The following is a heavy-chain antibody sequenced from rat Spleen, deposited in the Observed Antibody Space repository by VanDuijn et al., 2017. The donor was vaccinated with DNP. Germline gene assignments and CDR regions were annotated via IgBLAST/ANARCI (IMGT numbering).Heavy chain of an antibody. V-gene: IGHV5-46*01. D-gene: IGHD1-10*01. Sequence: EVQLVESGGGLVQPGRSMKLSCAASGFTFSSFPMAWVRQAPTKGLEWVATISTSGGSTYYRDSVKGRFTISRDNAKSTLYLQMNSLRSEDTATYYCTRDITTMDAWGQGTSVTVSS. CDR1: GFTFSSFP. CDR2: ISTSGGST. J-gene: IGHJ4*01. CDR3: TRDITTMDA.